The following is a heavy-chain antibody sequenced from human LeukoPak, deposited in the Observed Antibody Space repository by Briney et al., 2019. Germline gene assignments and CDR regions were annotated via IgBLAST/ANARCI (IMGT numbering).Heavy chain of an antibody. J-gene: IGHJ4*02. CDR3: ARDRGNGDYGDYFDS. CDR2: IQTSGRV. Sequence: SQTLSLTCSVSGGSVTSGPNYWNWIRRPAGKGLEWIGRIQTSGRVNYNPSLKSRVTVYLDTPKNLVSLQLTSVTAADTAVHYCARDRGNGDYGDYFDSWGQGTQVTVSS. D-gene: IGHD4-17*01. V-gene: IGHV4-61*02. CDR1: GGSVTSGPNY.